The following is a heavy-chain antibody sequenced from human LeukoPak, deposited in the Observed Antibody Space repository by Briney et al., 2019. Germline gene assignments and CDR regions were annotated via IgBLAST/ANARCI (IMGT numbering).Heavy chain of an antibody. CDR3: TTDLIHPEDYYDSSGYYSFDY. V-gene: IGHV3-15*01. D-gene: IGHD3-22*01. CDR2: IKSKTDGGTT. J-gene: IGHJ4*02. Sequence: GGSLRLSCAASGFTFSNAWMSWVRQAPGKGLEWVGRIKSKTDGGTTDYAANVKGTFTISRDDSKNTLYMQMNSLKTEDTAVYYCTTDLIHPEDYYDSSGYYSFDYWGQGTLVTVSS. CDR1: GFTFSNAW.